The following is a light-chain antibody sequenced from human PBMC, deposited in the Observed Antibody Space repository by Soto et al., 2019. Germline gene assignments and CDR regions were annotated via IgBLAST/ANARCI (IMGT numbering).Light chain of an antibody. CDR2: EVS. J-gene: IGLJ3*02. CDR3: TAYTTSSTLV. Sequence: QSALTQPASVSGAPGQAITISCTGTSSDVGGYNYVSWYQQHPGKAPKLLIYEVSNRPTGVSSRFSGSKSCNTASMTISGLQAEAEADYYCTAYTTSSTLVFGGGTKVTVL. CDR1: SSDVGGYNY. V-gene: IGLV2-14*01.